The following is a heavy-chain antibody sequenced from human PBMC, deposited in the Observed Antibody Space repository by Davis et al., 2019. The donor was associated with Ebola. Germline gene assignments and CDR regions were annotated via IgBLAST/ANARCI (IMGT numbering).Heavy chain of an antibody. D-gene: IGHD1-1*01. CDR1: GGSFSGYY. J-gene: IGHJ4*02. CDR2: INHGGST. Sequence: MPSETLSLTCAVYGGSFSGYYWTWIRQPPGKGLEWIGEINHGGSTNYNPSLKSRVTISVDTSKNQFSLKLRSVTAADTAVYYCARGGDWKIDYWGQGTLVTVSS. CDR3: ARGGDWKIDY. V-gene: IGHV4-34*01.